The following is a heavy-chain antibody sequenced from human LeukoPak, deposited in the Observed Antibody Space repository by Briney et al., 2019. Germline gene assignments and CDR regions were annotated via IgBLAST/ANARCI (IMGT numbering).Heavy chain of an antibody. D-gene: IGHD5-18*01. V-gene: IGHV3-7*01. CDR2: IKQDGSEK. J-gene: IGHJ4*02. Sequence: GGSLSLSFAASGFTFSSYWMSWVRQAPGKGLEWVANIKQDGSEKYYVDSVKGRFTISRDNAKNSLYLQMNSLRAEDTAVYYCARDTDTAMVTLGFVVFWGQGTLVTVSS. CDR3: ARDTDTAMVTLGFVVF. CDR1: GFTFSSYW.